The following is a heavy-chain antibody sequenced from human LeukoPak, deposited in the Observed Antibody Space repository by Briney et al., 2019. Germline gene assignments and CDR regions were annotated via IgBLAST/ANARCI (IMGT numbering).Heavy chain of an antibody. J-gene: IGHJ5*02. CDR2: IYTSGST. CDR1: GGSISSYY. D-gene: IGHD2-15*01. Sequence: SETLSLTCTVSGGSISSYYWSWIWQPAGKGLEWSGRIYTSGSTNYNPSLKSRVTMSVDTSKNQFSLKLSSVTAADTAVYYCARGRYCSGGSCYVNWFDPWGQGTLVTVSS. V-gene: IGHV4-4*07. CDR3: ARGRYCSGGSCYVNWFDP.